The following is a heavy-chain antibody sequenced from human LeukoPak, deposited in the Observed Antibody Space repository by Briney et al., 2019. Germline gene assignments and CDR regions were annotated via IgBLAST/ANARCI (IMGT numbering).Heavy chain of an antibody. D-gene: IGHD6-19*01. CDR3: ARDHLEAGKFDY. Sequence: GGSLRLSCAASGFTFSIYSMNWVRQAPGKGLEWVSYINSSSTTIYYADSVKGRFTISRDNAKNSLYLQMNSLRAEDTAVYFCARDHLEAGKFDYWGQGTLVTVSS. J-gene: IGHJ4*02. CDR2: INSSSTTI. CDR1: GFTFSIYS. V-gene: IGHV3-48*01.